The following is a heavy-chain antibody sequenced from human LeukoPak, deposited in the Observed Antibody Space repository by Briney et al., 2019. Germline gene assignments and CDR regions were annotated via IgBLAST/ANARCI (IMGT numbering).Heavy chain of an antibody. CDR1: GGSISSSSYY. J-gene: IGHJ4*02. CDR3: ARGDSGSFSQFDC. D-gene: IGHD1-26*01. Sequence: PSETLSLTCTVSGGSISSSSYYWGWIRQPPGKGLEWIGSIYDSGSTYYNPSLKSRVTISVDTSKNQFSLKLNSVSAADTAVYYCARGDSGSFSQFDCWGQGTLVTVSS. V-gene: IGHV4-39*01. CDR2: IYDSGST.